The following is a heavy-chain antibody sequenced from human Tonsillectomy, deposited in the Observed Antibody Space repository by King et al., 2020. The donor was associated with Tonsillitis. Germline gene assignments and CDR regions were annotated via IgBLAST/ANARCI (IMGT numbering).Heavy chain of an antibody. CDR2: IHYTWCT. CDR3: ARTSPYYYYHMDV. J-gene: IGHJ6*03. CDR1: GGSITTSSYN. V-gene: IGHV4-39*01. Sequence: QLQESGPGLVKPSETLSLTCTVSGGSITTSSYNWGWIRQPPGKGLEWIGTIHYTWCTSYNPSLKSRGTISVYTSNNQYALKLSSVTAADTAVYYCARTSPYYYYHMDVWGKGTTVTVSS.